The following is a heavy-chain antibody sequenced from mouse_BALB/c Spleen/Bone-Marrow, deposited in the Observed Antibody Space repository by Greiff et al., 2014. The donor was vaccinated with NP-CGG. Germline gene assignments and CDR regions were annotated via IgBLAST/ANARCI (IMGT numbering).Heavy chain of an antibody. Sequence: EVKLQESGTVLARPGASVKMSCKASVYSFTSYWVHWVKQRPGQGLEWIGVIYPGNSDTSYNQKFKGKAKLTAVTSASTAYMELSSLTNEDSAVYYCTNGYDYYAMDYWGQGTSVTVSS. J-gene: IGHJ4*01. V-gene: IGHV1-5*01. D-gene: IGHD2-2*01. CDR2: IYPGNSDT. CDR3: TNGYDYYAMDY. CDR1: VYSFTSYW.